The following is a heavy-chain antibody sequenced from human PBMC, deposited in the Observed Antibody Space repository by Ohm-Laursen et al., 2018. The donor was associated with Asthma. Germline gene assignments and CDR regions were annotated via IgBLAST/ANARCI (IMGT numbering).Heavy chain of an antibody. Sequence: SLRLSCAASGFTLKTYGIHWVRQAPGKGLEWVAVISYDGSNKYYADSVKGRFTISRDDAQNTLYLQMNSLRADDTAVYYCARGSLEGLQWGQGTLVTVSS. V-gene: IGHV3-30*03. CDR2: ISYDGSNK. D-gene: IGHD5-24*01. CDR3: ARGSLEGLQ. J-gene: IGHJ4*02. CDR1: GFTLKTYG.